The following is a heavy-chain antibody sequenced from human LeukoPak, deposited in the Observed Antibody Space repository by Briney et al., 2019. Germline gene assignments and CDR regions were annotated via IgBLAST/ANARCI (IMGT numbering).Heavy chain of an antibody. Sequence: GGSLRLSCAASGFTFSSYWMSWVRQAPGKGLEWVANIKQDGSEKYYVDSVKGRFTISRDNAKNSLYLQMNGLRAEDTAVYYCASEWIQLWGAGYFDYWGQGTLVTVSS. V-gene: IGHV3-7*01. D-gene: IGHD5-18*01. CDR1: GFTFSSYW. J-gene: IGHJ4*02. CDR3: ASEWIQLWGAGYFDY. CDR2: IKQDGSEK.